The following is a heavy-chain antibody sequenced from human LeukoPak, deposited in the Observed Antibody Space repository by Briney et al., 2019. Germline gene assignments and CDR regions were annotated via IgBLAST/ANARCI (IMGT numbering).Heavy chain of an antibody. Sequence: GGSLGLSCAASGFTFDDYAMHWVRQAPGKGLEWVSGISWNSGSIGYADSVKGRFTISRDNAKNSLYLQMNSLRAEDMALYYCAKDTGPWGQGTLVTVSS. V-gene: IGHV3-9*03. CDR3: AKDTGP. J-gene: IGHJ5*02. CDR1: GFTFDDYA. D-gene: IGHD3-10*01. CDR2: ISWNSGSI.